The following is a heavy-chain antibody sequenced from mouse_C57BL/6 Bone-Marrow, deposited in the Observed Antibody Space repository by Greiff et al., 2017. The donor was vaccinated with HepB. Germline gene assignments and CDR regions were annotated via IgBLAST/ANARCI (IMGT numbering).Heavy chain of an antibody. Sequence: QVQLKESGAELARPGASVKLSCKASGYTFTSYGISWVKQRTGQGLEWIGEIYPRSGNTYYNEKFKGKATLTADKSSSTAYMELRSLTSEDSAVYFCARMGNWDYYAMDYWGQGTSVTVSS. CDR1: GYTFTSYG. J-gene: IGHJ4*01. V-gene: IGHV1-81*01. CDR2: IYPRSGNT. D-gene: IGHD4-1*01. CDR3: ARMGNWDYYAMDY.